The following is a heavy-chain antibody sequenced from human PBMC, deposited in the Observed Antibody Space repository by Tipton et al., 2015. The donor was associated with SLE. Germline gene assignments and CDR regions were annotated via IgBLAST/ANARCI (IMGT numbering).Heavy chain of an antibody. D-gene: IGHD3-10*01. CDR2: IFHSGST. Sequence: TLSLTCTVSGGSISSSIWWTWVRQPPGKGLEWIGEIFHSGSTNYKPSLRGRVTMSLDKSKNQFSLKLSSVTAADTAVYSCASPYYYGSRSFDPWGQGTLVTVSA. J-gene: IGHJ5*02. V-gene: IGHV4-4*01. CDR3: ASPYYYGSRSFDP. CDR1: GGSISSSIW.